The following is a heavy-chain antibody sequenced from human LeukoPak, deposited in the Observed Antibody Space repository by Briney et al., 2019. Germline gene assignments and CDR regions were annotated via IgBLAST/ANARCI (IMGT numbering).Heavy chain of an antibody. V-gene: IGHV3-21*01. CDR2: ISGSSSYI. CDR1: GLTFSSYS. Sequence: GGSLRLSCAASGLTFSSYSMNWIRQAPGKGLEWVSSISGSSSYIYYADSVKGRFTISRDNAKNSLYLQMNSLRAEDTAVYYCARDQSSVAGTTYNWFDPWGQGTLVTVSS. J-gene: IGHJ5*02. D-gene: IGHD6-19*01. CDR3: ARDQSSVAGTTYNWFDP.